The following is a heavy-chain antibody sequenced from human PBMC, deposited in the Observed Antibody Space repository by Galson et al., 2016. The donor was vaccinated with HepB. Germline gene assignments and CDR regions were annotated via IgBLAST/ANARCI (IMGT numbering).Heavy chain of an antibody. CDR2: ISGSGSTI. V-gene: IGHV3-11*01. Sequence: SLRLSCAASGFTFSDYYMSWIRQAPGKGLEWISYISGSGSTIYYADSVKGRFTISRDNAKNSLYLQMTSLSAEDTAVYYCARGAGELLDYGMDVWGQGTTVTVSS. CDR1: GFTFSDYY. D-gene: IGHD1-26*01. CDR3: ARGAGELLDYGMDV. J-gene: IGHJ6*02.